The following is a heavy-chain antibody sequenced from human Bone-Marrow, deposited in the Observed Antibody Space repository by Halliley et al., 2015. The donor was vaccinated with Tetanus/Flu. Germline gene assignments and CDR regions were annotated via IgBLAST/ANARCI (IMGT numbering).Heavy chain of an antibody. Sequence: DGSNKYYADSVKGRFTISRENSKNTLFLQMNSLRAEDTAVYYCARDPLGYCSSARCSSYYFDYGGQGTLVTVSS. D-gene: IGHD2-2*01. V-gene: IGHV3-33*01. CDR2: DGSNK. J-gene: IGHJ4*02. CDR3: ARDPLGYCSSARCSSYYFDY.